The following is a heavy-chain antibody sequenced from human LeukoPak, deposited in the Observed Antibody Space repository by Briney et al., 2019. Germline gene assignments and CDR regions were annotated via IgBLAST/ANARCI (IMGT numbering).Heavy chain of an antibody. CDR2: ISWDGGST. Sequence: PGGSLRLSCAASGFTFDDYAMHWVRQAPGKGLEWVSLISWDGGSTYYADSVKGRFTISRDNSKNSLYLQMNSLRAEDTALYYCAKDFFPAVAGAFDYWGQGTLVTVSS. V-gene: IGHV3-43D*03. D-gene: IGHD6-19*01. CDR1: GFTFDDYA. J-gene: IGHJ4*02. CDR3: AKDFFPAVAGAFDY.